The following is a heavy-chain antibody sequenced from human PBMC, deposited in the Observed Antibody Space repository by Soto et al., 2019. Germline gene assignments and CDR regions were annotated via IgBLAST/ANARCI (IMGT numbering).Heavy chain of an antibody. V-gene: IGHV1-3*01. CDR3: ARGTVQWLMIDY. D-gene: IGHD6-19*01. CDR1: GYTFTSYA. CDR2: INAGNGNT. J-gene: IGHJ4*02. Sequence: GASVKVSCKASGYTFTSYAMHWVRQAPGQRLEWMGWINAGNGNTKYSQKFQGRVTITRDTSASTAYMELSSLRSEDTAVYYCARGTVQWLMIDYWGQGTLVTVSS.